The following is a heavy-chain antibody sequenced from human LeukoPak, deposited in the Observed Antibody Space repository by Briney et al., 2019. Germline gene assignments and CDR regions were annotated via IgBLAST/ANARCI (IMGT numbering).Heavy chain of an antibody. J-gene: IGHJ3*02. CDR3: SYGDYPWAFDI. CDR2: IYTTGTT. V-gene: IGHV4-61*02. Sequence: SETLSLTCTLSGDFLTSDTYSWSWIRQPAGMQLEWIGRIYTTGTTNYNPSLRSRVTMSIDTSKNQFSLKLNSVTAADTAVYYCSYGDYPWAFDIWGQGTMVTVSS. D-gene: IGHD4-17*01. CDR1: GDFLTSDTYS.